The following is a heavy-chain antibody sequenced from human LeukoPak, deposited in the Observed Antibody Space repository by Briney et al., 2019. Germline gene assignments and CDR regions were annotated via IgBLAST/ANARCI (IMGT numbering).Heavy chain of an antibody. CDR3: ARVTIVRGVSLFDP. Sequence: SQTLSLTCTVSGGSISSGGYYWRWIRQHPGKGLEWIGYIYYSGSTYYNPSLKSRVTISVDTSKNQFTLKLSSVTAADTAVYYCARVTIVRGVSLFDPWGQGTLVTVSS. V-gene: IGHV4-31*03. J-gene: IGHJ5*02. CDR2: IYYSGST. CDR1: GGSISSGGYY. D-gene: IGHD3-10*01.